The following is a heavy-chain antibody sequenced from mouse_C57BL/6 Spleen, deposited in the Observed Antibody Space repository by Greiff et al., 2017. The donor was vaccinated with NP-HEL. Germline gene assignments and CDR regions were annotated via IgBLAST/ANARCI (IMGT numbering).Heavy chain of an antibody. J-gene: IGHJ1*03. CDR1: GYTFTSYG. CDR2: IYPRSGNT. CDR3: ASPLYGSRGFDV. Sequence: QVHVKQSGAELARPGASVKLSCKASGYTFTSYGISWVKQRTGQGLEWIGEIYPRSGNTYYNEKFKGKATLTADKSSSTAYMELRSLTSEDSAVYFCASPLYGSRGFDVWGTGTTVTVSS. D-gene: IGHD1-1*01. V-gene: IGHV1-81*01.